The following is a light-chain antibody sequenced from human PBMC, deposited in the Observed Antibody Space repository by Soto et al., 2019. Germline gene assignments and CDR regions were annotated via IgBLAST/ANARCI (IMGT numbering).Light chain of an antibody. Sequence: QSVLTQPASVSGSPGQSITISCTGTSSDVGSYNLVSWYQQHPGKAPKLMIYEGSKRPSGVSNRFSGSKSGNTASLTISGLQAEDEADYYCCSYAGSSTFVFGGGTQQTVL. J-gene: IGLJ2*01. CDR1: SSDVGSYNL. CDR2: EGS. V-gene: IGLV2-23*03. CDR3: CSYAGSSTFV.